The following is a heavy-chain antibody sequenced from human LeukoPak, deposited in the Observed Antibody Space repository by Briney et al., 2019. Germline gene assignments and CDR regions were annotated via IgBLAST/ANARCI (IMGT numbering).Heavy chain of an antibody. Sequence: ASVKVSCKASGYSFTDYYMHWVRQAPGQGLEWMGGFDPEDGETIYAQKFQGRVTMTEDTSTDTAYMELSRLRSDDTAVYYCARDRVVVVPAATRSSHYYYYGMDVWGQGTTVTVSS. CDR1: GYSFTDYY. CDR3: ARDRVVVVPAATRSSHYYYYGMDV. CDR2: FDPEDGET. D-gene: IGHD2-2*01. J-gene: IGHJ6*02. V-gene: IGHV1-24*01.